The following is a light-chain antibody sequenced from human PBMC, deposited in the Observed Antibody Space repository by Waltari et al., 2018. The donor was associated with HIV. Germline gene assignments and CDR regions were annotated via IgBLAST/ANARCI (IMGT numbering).Light chain of an antibody. V-gene: IGKV1-16*01. CDR3: QQSYSTLFT. CDR2: AAS. CDR1: QAISNY. Sequence: DIQMTQSPSSLSASVGDRVTITCRASQAISNYLAWFQQKPGKAPKSLMYAASKLQSGVPSRFSGNGSGTDFTLTIDSLQPEDVATYFCQQSYSTLFTFGPGTKVELK. J-gene: IGKJ3*01.